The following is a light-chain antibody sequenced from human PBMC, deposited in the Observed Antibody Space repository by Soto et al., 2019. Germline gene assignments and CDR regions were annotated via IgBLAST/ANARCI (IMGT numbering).Light chain of an antibody. CDR2: EVS. V-gene: IGLV2-14*01. CDR3: CSYTSVSTSVV. J-gene: IGLJ2*01. Sequence: QSVLTQPASVSGSPGQSITISCTGTSSDVGGYNHVSWYQQHPGKAPKLMIYEVSSRPSGVPNRFSGSKSANTTSLTISGLQAEDEADYYCCSYTSVSTSVVFGGGTKLTVL. CDR1: SSDVGGYNH.